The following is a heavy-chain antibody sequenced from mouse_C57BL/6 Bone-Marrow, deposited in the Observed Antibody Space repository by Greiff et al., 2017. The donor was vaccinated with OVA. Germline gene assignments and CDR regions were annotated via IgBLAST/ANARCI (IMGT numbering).Heavy chain of an antibody. CDR2: ISSGSSTI. D-gene: IGHD1-1*01. Sequence: EVKVEESGGGLVKPGGSLKLSCAASGFTFSDYGMHWVRQAPEKGLEWVAYISSGSSTIYYADTVKGRFTISRDNAKNTLFLQMTSLRSEDTAMYYCARGTTVVALYAMDYWGQGTSVTVSS. CDR3: ARGTTVVALYAMDY. J-gene: IGHJ4*01. V-gene: IGHV5-17*01. CDR1: GFTFSDYG.